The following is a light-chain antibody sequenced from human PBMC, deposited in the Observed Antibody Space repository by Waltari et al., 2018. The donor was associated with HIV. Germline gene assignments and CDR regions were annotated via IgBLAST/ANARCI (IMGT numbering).Light chain of an antibody. CDR3: CSCPRSGIRYV. Sequence: QSALTQPASVSGSPGQSITISCTGTSSNVGSDDLVSWYQQHPGEAPKLIIYEVTKRPSVVSNRVSGSKSGNTASLTISGLQAEDEADYYCCSCPRSGIRYVFGTGTKVTVL. CDR2: EVT. CDR1: SSNVGSDDL. V-gene: IGLV2-23*02. J-gene: IGLJ1*01.